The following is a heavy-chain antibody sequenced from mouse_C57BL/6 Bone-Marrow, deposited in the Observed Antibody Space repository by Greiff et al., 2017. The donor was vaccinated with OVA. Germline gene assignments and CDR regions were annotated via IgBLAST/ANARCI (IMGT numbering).Heavy chain of an antibody. D-gene: IGHD2-4*01. J-gene: IGHJ2*01. V-gene: IGHV1-81*01. CDR1: GYTFTSYG. Sequence: QVQLKQSGAELARPGASVKLSCKASGYTFTSYGISWVKQRTGQGLEWIGEIYPRSGNTYYNEKFKGKATLTADKSSSTAYMELRSLTSEDSAVYFCARPVYYDYDKDDWGQGTTLTVSS. CDR2: IYPRSGNT. CDR3: ARPVYYDYDKDD.